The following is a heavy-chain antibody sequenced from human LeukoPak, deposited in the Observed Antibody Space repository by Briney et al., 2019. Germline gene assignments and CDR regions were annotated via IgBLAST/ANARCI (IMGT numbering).Heavy chain of an antibody. D-gene: IGHD3-3*01. CDR3: ARPRTYYDFWRGYPPFDY. J-gene: IGHJ4*02. V-gene: IGHV1-69*13. CDR2: IITNFGTT. CDR1: GGTFSNYA. Sequence: SVTVSCTASGGTFSNYAINWMRQAPGQGLEWLGGIITNFGTTNYAQKYQGRVTITADESTSTVYMELSSLRSEDTAVYYCARPRTYYDFWRGYPPFDYWGQGTLVTVSS.